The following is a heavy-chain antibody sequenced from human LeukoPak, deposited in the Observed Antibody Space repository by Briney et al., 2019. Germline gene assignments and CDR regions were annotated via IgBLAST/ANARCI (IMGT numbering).Heavy chain of an antibody. J-gene: IGHJ6*03. CDR1: GVSLRGYY. V-gene: IGHV4-34*01. CDR2: ISHEGDS. Sequence: SETLSLTCAVYGVSLRGYYWSWIRQSPEKGLEWIGEISHEGDSIYSPSLKSRLTLSVDMSKNQFSLKLRSVTAADTADCARGRNYVSDYYFDVWGKGNTVIVSS. CDR3: GRNYVSDYYFDV. D-gene: IGHD1-7*01.